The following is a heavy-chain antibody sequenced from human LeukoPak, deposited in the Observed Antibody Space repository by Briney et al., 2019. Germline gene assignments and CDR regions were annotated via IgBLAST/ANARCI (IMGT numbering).Heavy chain of an antibody. CDR3: ARGGGSITSTDWFDP. D-gene: IGHD3-10*01. J-gene: IGHJ5*02. CDR1: GYTFTSYD. V-gene: IGHV1-8*01. Sequence: ASVKVSCKASGYTFTSYDINWVRQATGQGLEWMGWMNPNSGNTGYAQKFQGRVTMTRNTSISTAYMELSSLRSEDTAVYHCARGGGSITSTDWFDPWGQGTLVTVSS. CDR2: MNPNSGNT.